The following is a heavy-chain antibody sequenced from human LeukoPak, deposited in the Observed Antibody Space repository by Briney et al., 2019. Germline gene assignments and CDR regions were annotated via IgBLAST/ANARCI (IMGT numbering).Heavy chain of an antibody. J-gene: IGHJ4*02. CDR3: ARAGSGWAKFDY. V-gene: IGHV4-59*01. Sequence: SETLSLTCTVSGGSISSYYWSWIQQPPGKGLEWIGYIYNSGSTNYNPSLKSRVTISMDTPKNQFSLNLSSVTAADTAVYYCARAGSGWAKFDYWGQGTLVTVSS. CDR2: IYNSGST. CDR1: GGSISSYY. D-gene: IGHD6-19*01.